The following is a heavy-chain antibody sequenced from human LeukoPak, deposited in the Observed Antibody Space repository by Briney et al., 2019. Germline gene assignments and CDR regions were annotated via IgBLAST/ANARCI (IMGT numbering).Heavy chain of an antibody. D-gene: IGHD2-15*01. CDR2: ISNNGGYT. CDR1: GFTFSSNA. CDR3: AKQLGYCSDGSCYFPY. Sequence: GGSLRLSCAASGFTFSSNAMSWVRQAPGKGLEWVSAISNNGGYTYYADSVQGRFTISRDNSKGTLCLQMNSLRAEDTAVYYCAKQLGYCSDGSCYFPYWGQGTLVTVSS. V-gene: IGHV3-23*01. J-gene: IGHJ4*02.